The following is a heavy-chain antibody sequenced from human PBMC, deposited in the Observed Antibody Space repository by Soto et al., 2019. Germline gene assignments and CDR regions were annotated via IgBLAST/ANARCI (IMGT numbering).Heavy chain of an antibody. Sequence: SQTLQRTGAISGDSVSSNSAAWNWIRQSPSRGLEWLGRTYYRSKWYNDYAVSVKSRITINPDTSKNQFSLQLNSVTPEDTAVYYGARQLERRTNWFYPCGRRALFTFSS. CDR3: ARQLERRTNWFYP. J-gene: IGHJ5*01. V-gene: IGHV6-1*01. CDR1: GDSVSSNSAA. D-gene: IGHD1-1*01. CDR2: TYYRSKWYN.